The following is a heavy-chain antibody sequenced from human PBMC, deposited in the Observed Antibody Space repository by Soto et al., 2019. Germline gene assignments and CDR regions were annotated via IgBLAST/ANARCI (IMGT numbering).Heavy chain of an antibody. Sequence: GGSLRLSCAASGFPFINFAMSWVRQSPGKGLEWVSAISGTGSRTWYADSVRGRFTVSRDNSKNTLYLQMNSLRDEDTAVYYCARVESGYTVGGFDPWGQGTLVTVSS. V-gene: IGHV3-23*01. CDR1: GFPFINFA. D-gene: IGHD3-22*01. CDR2: ISGTGSRT. J-gene: IGHJ5*02. CDR3: ARVESGYTVGGFDP.